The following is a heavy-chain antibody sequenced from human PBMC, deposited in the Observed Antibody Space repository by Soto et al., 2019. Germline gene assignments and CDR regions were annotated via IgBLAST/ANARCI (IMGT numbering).Heavy chain of an antibody. D-gene: IGHD6-19*01. V-gene: IGHV4-31*03. Sequence: QEQLQQSGPGLVKPSQTLSLTCTVSDASISTATFYWIRQLPGEALEWIGYIYYSGSAYYNSSLRSRATLSLDTSKSEFSLTLTSLTAADTAVYYCARGEAGVAGRLDYWGQGTLVTVSS. CDR1: DASISTATFY. J-gene: IGHJ4*02. CDR2: IYYSGSA. CDR3: ARGEAGVAGRLDY.